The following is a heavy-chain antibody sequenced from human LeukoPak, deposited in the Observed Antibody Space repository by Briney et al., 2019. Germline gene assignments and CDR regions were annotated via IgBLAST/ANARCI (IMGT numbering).Heavy chain of an antibody. D-gene: IGHD3-22*01. J-gene: IGHJ4*02. CDR3: ARIGGGASREY. CDR1: GFTFSNFA. V-gene: IGHV3-21*01. Sequence: PGGSLRLSSAASGFTFSNFAMTWVRQAPGKGLEWVSSIVGSSSTYYADSLKGRLTISRDNAKNSLYLQMNSLRAEDTAVYYCARIGGGASREYRGQGTPVTVSS. CDR2: IVGSSST.